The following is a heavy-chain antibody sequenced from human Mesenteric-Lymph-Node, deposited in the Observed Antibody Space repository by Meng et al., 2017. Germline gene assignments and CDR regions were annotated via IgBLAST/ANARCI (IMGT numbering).Heavy chain of an antibody. CDR2: IYHSGST. J-gene: IGHJ5*02. V-gene: IGHV4-4*02. CDR1: GGSISSSNW. Sequence: GSLRLSCTVSGGSISSSNWWSWVRQPPGKGLEWIGEIYHSGSTNYNPSLKSRVTISVDKSKNQFSLKLSSVTAADTAVYYCARETRTYYYDSSGYYGDNWFDPWGQGTLVTVSS. CDR3: ARETRTYYYDSSGYYGDNWFDP. D-gene: IGHD3-22*01.